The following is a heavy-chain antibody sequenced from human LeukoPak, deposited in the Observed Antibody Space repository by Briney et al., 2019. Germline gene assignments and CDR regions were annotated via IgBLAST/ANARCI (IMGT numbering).Heavy chain of an antibody. CDR3: TRDESLGNH. J-gene: IGHJ4*02. D-gene: IGHD7-27*01. V-gene: IGHV3-49*04. Sequence: PGGSLRLSCTASGFTFGDYAMSWVRQAPGKGLEWVGFIRSKAYGGTTECAASVKGRFTISRDDSKSIAYLQMNSLKTEDTAVYYCTRDESLGNHWGQGTLVTVSS. CDR2: IRSKAYGGTT. CDR1: GFTFGDYA.